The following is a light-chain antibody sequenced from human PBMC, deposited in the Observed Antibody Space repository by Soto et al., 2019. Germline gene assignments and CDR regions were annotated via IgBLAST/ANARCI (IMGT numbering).Light chain of an antibody. CDR2: RND. CDR1: TSNIAIND. Sequence: QSVLTQPPSASGTPGQRVTISCSGSTSNIAINDVYWYQQLPGAAPKVLFYRNDRRPSGVPDRFSASKSDTSASLAISGLRSDDEADYYCATWDDSLNGVVFGGGTKLTVL. J-gene: IGLJ2*01. CDR3: ATWDDSLNGVV. V-gene: IGLV1-47*01.